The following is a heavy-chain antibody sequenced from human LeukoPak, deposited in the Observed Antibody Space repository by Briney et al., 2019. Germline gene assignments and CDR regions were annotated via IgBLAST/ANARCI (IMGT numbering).Heavy chain of an antibody. CDR2: ISGSGATT. Sequence: GVSLRLSCAASGFTFSSYAMNWVRQAPGKGLEWVSGISGSGATTYYADSVKGRFTISRDNSKNTLYLQMNSLRVEDTAVYYCATRGSGWYFDYWGQGTLVTVSS. D-gene: IGHD6-19*01. J-gene: IGHJ4*02. V-gene: IGHV3-23*01. CDR3: ATRGSGWYFDY. CDR1: GFTFSSYA.